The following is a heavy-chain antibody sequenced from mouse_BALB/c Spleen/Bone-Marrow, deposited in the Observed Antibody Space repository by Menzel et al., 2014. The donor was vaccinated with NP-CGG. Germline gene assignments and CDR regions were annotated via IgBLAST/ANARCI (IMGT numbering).Heavy chain of an antibody. D-gene: IGHD2-14*01. CDR2: ISHSGST. V-gene: IGHV3-8*02. J-gene: IGHJ4*01. Sequence: EVQLQQSGPSLVKPSQTLSLTCSVTGDSITSGYWNWIRKFPGNKLEYMGYISHSGSTYYNPSLNSRISITRDTSKNQYYLQLNSVTTEDTATYYCARAGYRYDVGYAMDYWGQGTSVTVSS. CDR1: GDSITSGY. CDR3: ARAGYRYDVGYAMDY.